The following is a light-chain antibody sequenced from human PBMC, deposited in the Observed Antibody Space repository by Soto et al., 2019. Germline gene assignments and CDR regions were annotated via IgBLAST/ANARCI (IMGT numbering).Light chain of an antibody. CDR1: QSLLHSNGFNY. V-gene: IGKV2-28*01. Sequence: EIVVTQSPLSLPVILGESASISCRSSQSLLHSNGFNYLDWYLQRPGQSQQLLIYMASSRASGVPDRFSGSGSGTDFTLTITRVEADDVGVYYCMQAVQTPWSFGQGTKVEIK. CDR2: MAS. CDR3: MQAVQTPWS. J-gene: IGKJ1*01.